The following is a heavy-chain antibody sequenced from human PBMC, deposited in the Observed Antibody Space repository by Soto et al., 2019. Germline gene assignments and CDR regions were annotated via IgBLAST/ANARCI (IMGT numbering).Heavy chain of an antibody. CDR2: INAYNGNT. Sequence: GASVKVSCKASGYTFTGYYMHWVRQAPGQGLEWMGWINAYNGNTNYAQKLQGRVTMTTDTSTSTAYMELRSLRSDDTAVYYCARDNGGGTSPWGQGTLVTVSS. CDR3: ARDNGGGTSP. J-gene: IGHJ5*02. D-gene: IGHD1-26*01. CDR1: GYTFTGYY. V-gene: IGHV1-18*04.